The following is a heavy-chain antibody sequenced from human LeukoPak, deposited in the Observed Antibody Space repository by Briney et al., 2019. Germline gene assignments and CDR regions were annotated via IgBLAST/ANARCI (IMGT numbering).Heavy chain of an antibody. V-gene: IGHV4-31*03. D-gene: IGHD4-17*01. CDR1: GGSISSGGYY. Sequence: PSEALSLTCTVSGGSISSGGYYWSWIRQPPGKGLAWIGYIYYSGSTYYNPSLKSRVTISVDTSKNQFSLKLSSVTAGDTAVYYCARINYGDYWFDPWGQGTLVTVSS. CDR2: IYYSGST. J-gene: IGHJ5*02. CDR3: ARINYGDYWFDP.